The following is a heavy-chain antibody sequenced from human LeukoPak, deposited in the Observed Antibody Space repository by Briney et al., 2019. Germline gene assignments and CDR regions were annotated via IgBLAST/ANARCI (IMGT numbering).Heavy chain of an antibody. D-gene: IGHD2-2*01. V-gene: IGHV3-23*01. CDR2: ISGSGGST. CDR3: AKHWSYCSTTSCFFNYYYYYMDV. CDR1: GFTFSSYA. Sequence: GGSLRLSCAASGFTFSSYAMSWVRQAPGKGLEWVSAISGSGGSTYYADSVKGRFTISRDNSKNTLYLQMNNLRAEDTAVYYCAKHWSYCSTTSCFFNYYYYYMDVWGKGTTVTVSS. J-gene: IGHJ6*03.